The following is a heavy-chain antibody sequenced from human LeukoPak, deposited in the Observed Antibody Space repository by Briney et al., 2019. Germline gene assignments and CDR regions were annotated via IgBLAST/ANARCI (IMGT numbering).Heavy chain of an antibody. CDR1: GFTFSSYS. J-gene: IGHJ4*02. CDR2: ISSSSTYI. Sequence: PGGSLRLSCAASGFTFSSYSMNWVRQTPGKGLEWVSSISSSSTYIYYADSVKGRFTISRDNAENSLYLQMNSPRVEDTAVYYCARAEGSGSSFDYWGQGTLVTVSS. CDR3: ARAEGSGSSFDY. D-gene: IGHD3-10*01. V-gene: IGHV3-21*01.